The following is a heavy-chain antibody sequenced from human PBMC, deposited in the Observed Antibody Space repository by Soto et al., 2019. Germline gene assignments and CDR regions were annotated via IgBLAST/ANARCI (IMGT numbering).Heavy chain of an antibody. CDR2: IIPIFGTA. D-gene: IGHD1-26*01. Sequence: SVKGTCTASGGTFCSYAISWVRQAPGQGLEWMGGIIPIFGTANYAQKFQGRVTITADKSTSTAYMELSSLRSEDTAVYYCARIGATWTSGWFDPWGQGTLVTVSS. J-gene: IGHJ5*02. CDR1: GGTFCSYA. CDR3: ARIGATWTSGWFDP. V-gene: IGHV1-69*06.